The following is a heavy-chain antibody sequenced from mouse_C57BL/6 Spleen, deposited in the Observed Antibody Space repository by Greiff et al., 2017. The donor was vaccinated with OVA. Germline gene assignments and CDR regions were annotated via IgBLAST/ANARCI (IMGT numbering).Heavy chain of an antibody. V-gene: IGHV2-3*01. CDR3: AKPKSSYGYFDV. CDR2: IWGDGST. D-gene: IGHD1-1*01. J-gene: IGHJ1*03. Sequence: VQLQESGPGLVAPSQSLSITCTVSGFSLTSYGVSWVRQPPGKGLEWLGVIWGDGSTNYHSALISRLSISKDNSKSQVFLKRNSLQTDDTATYYCAKPKSSYGYFDVWGTGTTVTVSS. CDR1: GFSLTSYG.